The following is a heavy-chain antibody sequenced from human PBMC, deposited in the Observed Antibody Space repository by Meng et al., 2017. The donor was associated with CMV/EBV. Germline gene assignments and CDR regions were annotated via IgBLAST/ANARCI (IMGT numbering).Heavy chain of an antibody. V-gene: IGHV1-2*02. Sequence: ASVKVSCKASGYTFTGYYMHWVRQAPGQGLEGMGWINPNSGGTNYAQKFQGRVTMTRDTSISTAYMELSRLRSDDTAVYYCARDSGRVLRYFDWVPPSGMDVWGQGTTVTVSS. D-gene: IGHD3-9*01. J-gene: IGHJ6*02. CDR3: ARDSGRVLRYFDWVPPSGMDV. CDR2: INPNSGGT. CDR1: GYTFTGYY.